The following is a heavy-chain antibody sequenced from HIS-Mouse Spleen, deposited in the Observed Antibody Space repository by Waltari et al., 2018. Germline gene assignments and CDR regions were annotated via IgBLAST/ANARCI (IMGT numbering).Heavy chain of an antibody. V-gene: IGHV3-30*18. CDR1: GFTFSSYG. Sequence: QVQLVESGGGVVQPGRSLRLSCAASGFTFSSYGMHWVRQAPGKGLEWVAVISYEGSNKYYADSVKGRFTISRDNSKNTLYLQMNSLRAEDTAVYYCAKDQLGPHIAFDIWGQGTMVTVSS. CDR2: ISYEGSNK. CDR3: AKDQLGPHIAFDI. J-gene: IGHJ3*02. D-gene: IGHD7-27*01.